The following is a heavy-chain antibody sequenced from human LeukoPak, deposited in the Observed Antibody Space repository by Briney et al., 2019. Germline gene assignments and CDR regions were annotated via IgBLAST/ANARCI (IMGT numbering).Heavy chain of an antibody. V-gene: IGHV3-21*01. Sequence: GGSLRLSCSASGFSFSDYDMNWVRQAPGKGLEWVSAISGRSSHVYYGESVKGRFTIPRDNAKNSLYLQLDSLGVEDTAVYYCGRAFPPLRTSSAGDLWGQGTLVTVSS. J-gene: IGHJ1*01. CDR3: GRAFPPLRTSSAGDL. CDR2: ISGRSSHV. D-gene: IGHD3-16*01. CDR1: GFSFSDYD.